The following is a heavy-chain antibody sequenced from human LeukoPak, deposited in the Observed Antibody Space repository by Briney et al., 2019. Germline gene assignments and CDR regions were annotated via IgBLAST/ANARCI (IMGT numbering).Heavy chain of an antibody. Sequence: SETLSLTCTVSGGSISSYYWSWIRQPPGKGLDWIGYIYYSGSTNYNPSLKSRVTISVDTSKNQFSLKLSSVTAADTAAYYCASNYYGSGSLDYWGQGNLVTVSS. V-gene: IGHV4-59*08. CDR2: IYYSGST. J-gene: IGHJ4*02. D-gene: IGHD3-10*01. CDR3: ASNYYGSGSLDY. CDR1: GGSISSYY.